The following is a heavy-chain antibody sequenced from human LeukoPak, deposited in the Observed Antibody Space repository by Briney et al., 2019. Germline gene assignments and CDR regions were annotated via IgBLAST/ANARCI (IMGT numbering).Heavy chain of an antibody. D-gene: IGHD4-23*01. CDR1: GGSISSGSYY. CDR2: IYTSGST. J-gene: IGHJ3*02. V-gene: IGHV4-61*02. Sequence: PSQTLSLTCTVSGGSISSGSYYWSCIRQPAGKGLECIGRIYTSGSTNYNPSLKSRVTISVDTSKNQFSLKLSSVTAADTAVYYCARGLGTVVTRGDAFDIWGQGTMVTVSS. CDR3: ARGLGTVVTRGDAFDI.